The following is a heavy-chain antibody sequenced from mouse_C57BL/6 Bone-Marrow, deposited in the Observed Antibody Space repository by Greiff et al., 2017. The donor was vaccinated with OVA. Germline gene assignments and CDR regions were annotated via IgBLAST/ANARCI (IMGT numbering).Heavy chain of an antibody. CDR2: ISNGGGST. CDR3: ARHNELGREGFDY. V-gene: IGHV5-12*01. Sequence: DVKLVESGGGLVQPGGSLKLSCAASGFTFSDYYMYWVRQTPEKRLEWVAYISNGGGSTYYPDTVKGRFTISRDNAKNTLYLQMSRLKSEDTAMYYCARHNELGREGFDYWGQGTTLTVSS. J-gene: IGHJ2*01. D-gene: IGHD4-1*01. CDR1: GFTFSDYY.